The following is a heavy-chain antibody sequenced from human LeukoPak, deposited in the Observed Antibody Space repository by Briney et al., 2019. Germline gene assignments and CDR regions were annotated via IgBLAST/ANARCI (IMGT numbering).Heavy chain of an antibody. CDR3: ATTPRIPSSSSRKYFDY. CDR1: GGSFSGYY. D-gene: IGHD6-6*01. Sequence: SETLSLTCTVYGGSFSGYYWSWIRQPPGKGLEWIGEINHSGSTNYNPSLKRRVTIPETTSKNQFSLKLSSVTAADTAVYYCATTPRIPSSSSRKYFDYWGQGTLVTVSS. J-gene: IGHJ4*02. CDR2: INHSGST. V-gene: IGHV4-34*01.